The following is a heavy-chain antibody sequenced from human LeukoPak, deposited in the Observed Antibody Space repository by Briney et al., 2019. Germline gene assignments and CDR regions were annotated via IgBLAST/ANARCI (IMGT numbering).Heavy chain of an antibody. D-gene: IGHD3-10*01. CDR1: GGSISSGGYF. CDR3: ARDLWFGEYNWFDP. J-gene: IGHJ5*02. V-gene: IGHV4-31*03. CDR2: ISHSGST. Sequence: SETLSLTCTVSGGSISSGGYFWSRVRQHPGKGLEWIGYISHSGSTYYNPSLKSRVTISLDTSKDRFSLRLSSVTAADTAVYYCARDLWFGEYNWFDPWGQGTLVTVSS.